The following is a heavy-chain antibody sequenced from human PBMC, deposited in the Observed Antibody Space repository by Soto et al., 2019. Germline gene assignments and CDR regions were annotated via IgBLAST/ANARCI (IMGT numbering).Heavy chain of an antibody. CDR2: IDGSGGTT. D-gene: IGHD3-10*01. V-gene: IGHV3-23*01. Sequence: GSLRLSGAASVFPFSSTDMTWVRQAPGKGLEWVSTIDGSGGTTYYADSVKGRFTISRDNSINTVFLQMNSLRADDTALYFCAKNSGWFNTWGQGALVTVS. CDR3: AKNSGWFNT. CDR1: VFPFSSTD. J-gene: IGHJ5*02.